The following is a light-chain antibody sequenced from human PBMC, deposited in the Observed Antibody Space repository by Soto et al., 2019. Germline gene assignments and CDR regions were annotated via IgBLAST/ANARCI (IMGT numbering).Light chain of an antibody. CDR2: VAS. J-gene: IGKJ5*01. Sequence: EIVMTQSPATLSVSPGERATLSCRASQSIRSNLAWYQQKPGQTPRLLIYVASTRDTGIPARFTGSGSGTDFTLTISSLEPEDFAVYYCQQRSDFGQGTRLEIK. CDR3: QQRSD. V-gene: IGKV3-11*01. CDR1: QSIRSN.